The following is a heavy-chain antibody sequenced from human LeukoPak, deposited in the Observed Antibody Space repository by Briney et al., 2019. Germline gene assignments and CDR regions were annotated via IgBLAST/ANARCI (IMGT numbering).Heavy chain of an antibody. J-gene: IGHJ6*02. D-gene: IGHD5-18*01. V-gene: IGHV1-2*06. CDR3: ARDFARGYSYGYYYYYGMDV. CDR1: GYTFTGYY. CDR2: INPNSGGT. Sequence: ASVKVSCKASGYTFTGYYMHWVRQAPGQGLEWMGRINPNSGGTNYAQKFQGRVTMTRDTSISTAYMELSRLRSDDTAVYYCARDFARGYSYGYYYYYGMDVWGQGTTVTVSS.